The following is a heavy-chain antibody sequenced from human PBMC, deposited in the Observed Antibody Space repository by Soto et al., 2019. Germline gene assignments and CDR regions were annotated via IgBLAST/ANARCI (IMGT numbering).Heavy chain of an antibody. D-gene: IGHD3-10*01. V-gene: IGHV3-53*01. CDR3: AKDNGNYGSGSFSH. CDR1: GITVSRNY. CDR2: IYGGGVT. J-gene: IGHJ4*02. Sequence: EVQLVESGGGLIQSGGSLRLSCAASGITVSRNYMSWVRQAPGKGLEWVSVIYGGGVTQYAEFVQGRFIISRDYSKTTVFLQMNSLRAEDTAVYFCAKDNGNYGSGSFSHWGQGTLVTVSS.